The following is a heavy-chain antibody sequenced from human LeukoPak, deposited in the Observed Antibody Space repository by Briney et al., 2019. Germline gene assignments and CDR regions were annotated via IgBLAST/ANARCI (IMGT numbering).Heavy chain of an antibody. V-gene: IGHV3-30*03. CDR3: VRWHLATAGAFN. CDR1: GFTFSSYG. D-gene: IGHD6-13*01. Sequence: GGSLRLSCAASGFTFSSYGMHWVRQAPGKGLEWVAVISYDGSNKYYADSVKGRFTISRDNAKNTVYLQMNSLRAEDTAVYYCVRWHLATAGAFNWGQGTLVTVSS. CDR2: ISYDGSNK. J-gene: IGHJ4*02.